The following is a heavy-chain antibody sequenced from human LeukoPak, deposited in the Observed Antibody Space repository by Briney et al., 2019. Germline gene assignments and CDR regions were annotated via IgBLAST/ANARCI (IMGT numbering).Heavy chain of an antibody. D-gene: IGHD5-18*01. CDR2: INPNSGGT. CDR1: GHTFTGYY. CDR3: ARDRARRSQLWHYLDY. V-gene: IGHV1-2*04. Sequence: ASVKVSCKASGHTFTGYYMHWVRQAPGQGLEWMGWINPNSGGTNYAQKFQGWVTMTRDTSISTAYMELSRLRSDDSAVYYCARDRARRSQLWHYLDYWGQGTLVTVSS. J-gene: IGHJ4*02.